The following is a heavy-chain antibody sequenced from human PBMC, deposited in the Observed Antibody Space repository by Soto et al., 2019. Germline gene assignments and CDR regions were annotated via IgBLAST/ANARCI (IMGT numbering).Heavy chain of an antibody. D-gene: IGHD2-15*01. Sequence: EVQLVEAGGGLVQPGGALRLSCAASGFDFSNAWMHWVRQAPGKGLVWVSHVNSDGSITTYADSVKGRFTISRDNAKNTVYLQMNSLRVEDTAVYYCTRDPASSAAVWGQGNRVTVSS. J-gene: IGHJ4*02. CDR3: TRDPASSAAV. CDR1: GFDFSNAW. V-gene: IGHV3-74*01. CDR2: VNSDGSIT.